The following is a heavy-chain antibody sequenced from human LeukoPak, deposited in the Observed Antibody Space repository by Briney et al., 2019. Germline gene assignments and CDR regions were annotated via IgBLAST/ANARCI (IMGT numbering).Heavy chain of an antibody. J-gene: IGHJ6*02. CDR1: GYTFTSYD. Sequence: ASVKVSCTASGYTFTSYDINWVRQATGQGLEWMGWMNPNSGNTGYAQKFQGRVTMTRNTSISTAYMELSSLRSEDTAVYYCARSSSGSYPLYYYYGMDVWGQGTTVTVSS. D-gene: IGHD1-26*01. CDR3: ARSSSGSYPLYYYYGMDV. V-gene: IGHV1-8*01. CDR2: MNPNSGNT.